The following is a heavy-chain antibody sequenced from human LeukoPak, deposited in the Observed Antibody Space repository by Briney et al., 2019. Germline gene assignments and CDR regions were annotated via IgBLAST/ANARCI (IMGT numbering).Heavy chain of an antibody. V-gene: IGHV4-59*12. CDR2: IYYSGST. D-gene: IGHD3-16*01. J-gene: IGHJ4*02. CDR1: GGSISSYY. CDR3: ASDYATDY. Sequence: SETLSLTCTVSGGSISSYYWSWIRQPPGKGLEWIGYIYYSGSTNYNPSLKSRVTISVDTSKNQFSLKLSSVTAADTAVYYCASDYATDYWGQGTLVTVSS.